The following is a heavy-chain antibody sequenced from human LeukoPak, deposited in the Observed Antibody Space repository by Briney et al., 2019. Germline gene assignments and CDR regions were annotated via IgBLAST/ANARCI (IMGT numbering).Heavy chain of an antibody. D-gene: IGHD2-15*01. Sequence: SETLSLTCTVSGGSISSGGHYWSWIRQHPGKGLEWIGYIYYSGSTYYNPSLKSRVTISVDTSKNQFSLKLSSVTAADTAVYYCGRGPKAGGPHHDMDVWGRGTTVTVSS. CDR1: GGSISSGGHY. CDR3: GRGPKAGGPHHDMDV. CDR2: IYYSGST. J-gene: IGHJ6*02. V-gene: IGHV4-31*03.